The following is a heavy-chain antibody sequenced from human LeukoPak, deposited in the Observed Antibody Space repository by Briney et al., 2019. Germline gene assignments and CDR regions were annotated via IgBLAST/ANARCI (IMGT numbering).Heavy chain of an antibody. CDR3: AGGKYYYDSSGYSPDAFDI. Sequence: GGSLRLSCAASGFTFSRYSMNWVRQAPGKGLEWVPSTNIYYADSVKGRFTISRDNAKNALYLQMNSLRAEDTAVYYCAGGKYYYDSSGYSPDAFDIWGQGTMVTVSS. D-gene: IGHD3-22*01. CDR2: TNI. V-gene: IGHV3-21*01. J-gene: IGHJ3*02. CDR1: GFTFSRYS.